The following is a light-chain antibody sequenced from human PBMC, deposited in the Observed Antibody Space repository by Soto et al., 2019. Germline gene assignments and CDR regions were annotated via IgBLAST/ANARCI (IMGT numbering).Light chain of an antibody. Sequence: AIQMTQSPSSLSAAVGDRVTITCRASQDIRNELGWYQQKPGKAPNLLIYAASSLHTGVPSRFSGSGSGSYFTLAFSGLQHDDFATYYCFQDYNYPRTFGRGTKVEVK. CDR3: FQDYNYPRT. CDR1: QDIRNE. J-gene: IGKJ1*01. V-gene: IGKV1-6*02. CDR2: AAS.